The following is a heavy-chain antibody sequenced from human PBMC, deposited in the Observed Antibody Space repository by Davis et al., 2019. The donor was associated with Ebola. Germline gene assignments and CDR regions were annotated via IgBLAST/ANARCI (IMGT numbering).Heavy chain of an antibody. J-gene: IGHJ6*02. CDR2: INPSGGST. V-gene: IGHV1-46*01. CDR3: ARDRDGIAAAGTGVVYGMDV. D-gene: IGHD6-13*01. CDR1: GYTFTSYY. Sequence: ASVKVSCKASGYTFTSYYMHWVRQAPGQGLEWMGIINPSGGSTSYAQKFQGRVTMTRDTSTSTVYMELSSLRSEDTAVYYCARDRDGIAAAGTGVVYGMDVWGQGTTVTVSS.